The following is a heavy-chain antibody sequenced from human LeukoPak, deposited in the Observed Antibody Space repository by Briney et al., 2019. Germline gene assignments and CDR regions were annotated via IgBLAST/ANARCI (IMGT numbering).Heavy chain of an antibody. D-gene: IGHD1-26*01. Sequence: PGRSLRLSCAASGFTFDDYAMHWVRHAPGKGLEWVSGISWNSGSIVYADSVKGRFTISRDNAKNSLYLQMNSLRAEDTALYYCAKDHQLSGSYGVSTYFDYWGQGTLVTVSS. CDR1: GFTFDDYA. CDR3: AKDHQLSGSYGVSTYFDY. CDR2: ISWNSGSI. V-gene: IGHV3-9*01. J-gene: IGHJ4*02.